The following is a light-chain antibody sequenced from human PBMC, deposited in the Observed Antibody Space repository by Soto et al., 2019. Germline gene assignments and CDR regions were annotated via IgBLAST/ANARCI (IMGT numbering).Light chain of an antibody. CDR1: QSVSSN. J-gene: IGKJ1*01. CDR3: QQYNNWPFPSWT. CDR2: GAS. V-gene: IGKV3-15*01. Sequence: EIVMTQSPATLSVSPGERATLSCRASQSVSSNLAWYQQKPGQAPRLLIYGASTRATGIPAMFSGSGSGTEITITISSLQSEDFEVYYCQQYNNWPFPSWTFGQGTKVEIK.